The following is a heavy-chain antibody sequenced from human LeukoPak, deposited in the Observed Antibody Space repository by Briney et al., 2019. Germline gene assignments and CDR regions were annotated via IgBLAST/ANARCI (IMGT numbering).Heavy chain of an antibody. V-gene: IGHV4-34*01. J-gene: IGHJ4*02. D-gene: IGHD3-10*01. CDR2: INHSGST. CDR3: ARDGVYYYGSGSYFVY. CDR1: GGSFSGYY. Sequence: SETLSLTCAVYGGSFSGYYWSWIRQPPGKGLEWIGEINHSGSTNYNPSLKSRVTISVDTSKNQFSLKLSSVTAADTAVYYCARDGVYYYGSGSYFVYWGQGTLVTVSS.